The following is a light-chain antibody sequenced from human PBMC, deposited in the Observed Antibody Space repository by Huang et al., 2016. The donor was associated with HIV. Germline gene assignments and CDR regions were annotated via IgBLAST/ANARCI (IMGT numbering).Light chain of an antibody. Sequence: EIVLTQSPGTLSLSPGERAALSCRASQNITNNFLAWYQQKVGQAPRLLIYGASSRAIGIPERFSGSGSGTDFTLTITRLGPQDSAVYYCQQYVSAPLTFGGGTGVEI. CDR1: QNITNNF. CDR3: QQYVSAPLT. V-gene: IGKV3-20*01. CDR2: GAS. J-gene: IGKJ4*01.